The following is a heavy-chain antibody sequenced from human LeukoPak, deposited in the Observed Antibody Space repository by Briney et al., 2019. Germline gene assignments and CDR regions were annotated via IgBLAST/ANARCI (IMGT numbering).Heavy chain of an antibody. CDR1: GYTFTSYD. J-gene: IGHJ4*02. Sequence: GPSVKLSCKASGYTFTSYDINWARQATGQGLEWMGWMNPNRGNTGYAQKLQGRVTMTRNTSISTAYMELSSLRSEDTAVYYCARGRGPGALAVGNNNWGQGTLVTVSS. CDR3: ARGRGPGALAVGNNN. D-gene: IGHD6-19*01. V-gene: IGHV1-8*01. CDR2: MNPNRGNT.